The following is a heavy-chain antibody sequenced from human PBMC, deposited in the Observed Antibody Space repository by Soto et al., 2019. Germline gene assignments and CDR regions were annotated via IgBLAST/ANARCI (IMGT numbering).Heavy chain of an antibody. V-gene: IGHV3-30-3*01. Sequence: QVQLVESGGGVVQPGRSLRLSCAASGFTFSSYAMHWVRQAPGKGLEWVAIISYDGSNKYYADSVKGRFTISRDNSKSTLFLQMNSLRAEDTAVYYCAGMDGRGYYGSYFDYWGQGTLVTVSS. D-gene: IGHD3-22*01. CDR3: AGMDGRGYYGSYFDY. J-gene: IGHJ4*02. CDR1: GFTFSSYA. CDR2: ISYDGSNK.